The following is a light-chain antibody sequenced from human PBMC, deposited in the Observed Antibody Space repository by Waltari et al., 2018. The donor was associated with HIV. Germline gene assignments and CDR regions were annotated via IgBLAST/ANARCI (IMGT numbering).Light chain of an antibody. CDR1: SSNVGGYNY. CDR2: DVN. J-gene: IGLJ2*01. CDR3: CSYADNYPVV. V-gene: IGLV2-11*01. Sequence: QSALTQPRPVSGSPGQSVTISCTGTSSNVGGYNYVSWYQHHPGQAPKFMIYDVNKRPSGVPDRFSGSKSGNTASLTISGLQAEDEADYYCCSYADNYPVVFGGGTKLTVL.